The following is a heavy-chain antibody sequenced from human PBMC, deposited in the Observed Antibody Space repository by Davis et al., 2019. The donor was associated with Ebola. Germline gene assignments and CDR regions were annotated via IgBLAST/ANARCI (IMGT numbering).Heavy chain of an antibody. D-gene: IGHD1-26*01. CDR3: ARHSALNY. CDR2: ISYDGSNK. Sequence: GGSLRLSCAASGFTFSSYGMHWVRQAPGKGLEWVAVISYDGSNKYYADSVKGRFTISRDNSKNTLYLQMNSLRAEDTAVYYCARHSALNYWGQGTLVTVSS. CDR1: GFTFSSYG. J-gene: IGHJ4*02. V-gene: IGHV3-30*03.